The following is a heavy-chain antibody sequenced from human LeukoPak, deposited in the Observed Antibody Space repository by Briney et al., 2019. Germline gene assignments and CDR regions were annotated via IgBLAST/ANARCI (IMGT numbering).Heavy chain of an antibody. Sequence: PGGSVRLSCAASGFTFHPAWMRWVRQPPGKGLEWVGRIQTRSDCATVSDPIPVNGRVTISKDDSKNTVYLQIDDVTAEDTAVYYCSGLSGWHFDYWGQGTQVTVSP. CDR1: GFTFHPAW. D-gene: IGHD6-19*01. J-gene: IGHJ4*02. CDR2: IQTRSDCATV. V-gene: IGHV3-15*01. CDR3: SGLSGWHFDY.